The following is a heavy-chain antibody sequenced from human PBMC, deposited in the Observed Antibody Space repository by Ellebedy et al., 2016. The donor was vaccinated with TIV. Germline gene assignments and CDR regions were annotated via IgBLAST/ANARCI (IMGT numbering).Heavy chain of an antibody. CDR3: ARGWRVGATMRMYWFDP. CDR2: INHSGST. Sequence: MPSETLSLTCAVYGGSFSGYYWSWIRQPPGKGLEWIVEINHSGSTNYNPSLKRRVTISLDTSKTQFSLKLSSVTAADPAVYYCARGWRVGATMRMYWFDPWGQGTLVTVYS. CDR1: GGSFSGYY. J-gene: IGHJ5*02. V-gene: IGHV4-34*01. D-gene: IGHD1-26*01.